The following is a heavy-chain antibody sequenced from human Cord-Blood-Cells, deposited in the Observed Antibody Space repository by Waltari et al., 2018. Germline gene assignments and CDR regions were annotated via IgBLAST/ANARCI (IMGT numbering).Heavy chain of an antibody. CDR3: AIGYCSSTSCYDAFDI. V-gene: IGHV4-39*01. CDR1: GGSIRSSSYS. CDR2: IYYSGST. Sequence: QLQLQESGPGLVKPSETLSLTCTVSGGSIRSSSYSWGWIRQPPGKGLEWIGSIYYSGSTYYNPSLKSRVTISVDTSKNQFSLKLSSVTAADTAVYYCAIGYCSSTSCYDAFDIWGQGTMVTVSS. J-gene: IGHJ3*02. D-gene: IGHD2-2*01.